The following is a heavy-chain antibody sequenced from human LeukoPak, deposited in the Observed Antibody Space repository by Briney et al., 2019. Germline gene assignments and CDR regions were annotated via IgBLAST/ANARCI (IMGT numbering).Heavy chain of an antibody. CDR3: TRIAGHTWDQ. V-gene: IGHV3-7*01. Sequence: PGGSLRLSCVASGFSFRNYWMGWVRQAPGKGLEWVANIKQDGSEKYYVDSVRGRFTISRDNAKNSLSLQMNSLRAEDTAVYYCTRIAGHTWDQWGQGTLVTVSS. CDR1: GFSFRNYW. D-gene: IGHD1-26*01. CDR2: IKQDGSEK. J-gene: IGHJ4*02.